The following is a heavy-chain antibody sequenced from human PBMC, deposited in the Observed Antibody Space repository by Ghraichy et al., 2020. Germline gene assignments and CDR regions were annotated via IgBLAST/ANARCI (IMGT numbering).Heavy chain of an antibody. CDR1: GGTFSSYA. CDR2: IIPIFGTA. V-gene: IGHV1-69*13. D-gene: IGHD5-18*01. J-gene: IGHJ4*02. Sequence: SVKVSCKASGGTFSSYAISWVRQAPGQGLEWMGGIIPIFGTANYAQKFQGRVTITADESTSTAYMELSSLRSEDTAVYYCARSSRAAMADRTPFDYWGQGTLVTVSS. CDR3: ARSSRAAMADRTPFDY.